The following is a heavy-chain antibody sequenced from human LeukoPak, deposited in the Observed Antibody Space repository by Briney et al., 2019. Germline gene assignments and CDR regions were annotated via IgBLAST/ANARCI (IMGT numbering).Heavy chain of an antibody. CDR2: IIPKYSAS. CDR1: GGSFSDYP. CDR3: VRPDRIFGVPAAFDA. J-gene: IGHJ3*01. Sequence: SVKVSCKASGGSFSDYPINWGRQAPGQGLEWLGGIIPKYSASNYAQAFQSSVTITADESTNTVYMEMSGLRPDDTAVYYCVRPDRIFGVPAAFDAWGQGTLVAVSS. V-gene: IGHV1-69*13. D-gene: IGHD3-3*02.